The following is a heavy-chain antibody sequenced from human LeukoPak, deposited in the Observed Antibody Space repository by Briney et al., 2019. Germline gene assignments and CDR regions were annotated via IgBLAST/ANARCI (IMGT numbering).Heavy chain of an antibody. CDR1: GGSFSGYY. D-gene: IGHD5-24*01. Sequence: SETLSLTCAVYGGSFSGYYWSWIRQPPGKGLEWIGEINHTGSTNYNPSLKSRVTISVDTSKNQFSLKLSSVTAADTAVYYCARGRDRYKNYWGQGTLVTVSS. V-gene: IGHV4-34*01. CDR2: INHTGST. J-gene: IGHJ4*02. CDR3: ARGRDRYKNY.